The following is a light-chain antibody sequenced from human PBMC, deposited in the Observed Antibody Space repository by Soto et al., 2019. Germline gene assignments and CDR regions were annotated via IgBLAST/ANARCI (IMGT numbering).Light chain of an antibody. J-gene: IGKJ1*01. CDR1: QGIGND. V-gene: IGKV1-6*01. CDR2: AAS. Sequence: AIQMTQSPSSLSACVGDRVTITCRASQGIGNDLGWYQEKPGKAPNLLIYAASNLQSGVPSRFSDSGSGTDFTLTISSLQPEDFATYYCLQDYNHPWTFGQGTKVEIK. CDR3: LQDYNHPWT.